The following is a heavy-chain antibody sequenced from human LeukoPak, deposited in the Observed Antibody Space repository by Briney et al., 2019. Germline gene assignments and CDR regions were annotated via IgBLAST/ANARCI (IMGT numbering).Heavy chain of an antibody. CDR2: ISSTGSYI. V-gene: IGHV3-21*01. CDR3: LRTAQSGPTGWFDP. Sequence: PGGSLRLSRAASGFKLSSYMLNWVRQAPGKGLEWVSSISSTGSYIYYADSVKGRFTISRDNPGNVMYLQMDSLRAEDTAVYYCLRTAQSGPTGWFDPWGQGTLVTVSS. CDR1: GFKLSSYM. D-gene: IGHD1-1*01. J-gene: IGHJ5*02.